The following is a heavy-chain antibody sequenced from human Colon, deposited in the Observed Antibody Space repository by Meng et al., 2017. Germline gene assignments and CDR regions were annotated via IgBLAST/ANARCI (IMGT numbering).Heavy chain of an antibody. V-gene: IGHV3-21*01. J-gene: IGHJ4*02. D-gene: IGHD3-3*01. CDR2: ISRSSGYI. Sequence: GESLKISCAASGFTFSSYTMNWVRQAPGKGLEWVSSISRSSGYIYYADSVKGRFTISRDNAKNSLYLQMNSLRAEDTAVYYCARSLWAGGTIVGVVMPAVGDIDYWGQGTLVTVSS. CDR1: GFTFSSYT. CDR3: ARSLWAGGTIVGVVMPAVGDIDY.